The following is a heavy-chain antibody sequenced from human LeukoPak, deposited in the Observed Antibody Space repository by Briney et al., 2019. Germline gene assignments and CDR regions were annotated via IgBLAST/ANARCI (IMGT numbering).Heavy chain of an antibody. CDR3: AKDRGPGYSGSYSDY. J-gene: IGHJ4*02. D-gene: IGHD1-26*01. V-gene: IGHV3-43*01. CDR2: ISWDGGST. Sequence: PGGSLRLSCAASGFTFDDYTMHWVRQAPGKGLEWVSHISWDGGSTYYADSVKGRFTISRDNSKNSLYLQMNSLRTEDTALYYCAKDRGPGYSGSYSDYWGQGTLVTVSS. CDR1: GFTFDDYT.